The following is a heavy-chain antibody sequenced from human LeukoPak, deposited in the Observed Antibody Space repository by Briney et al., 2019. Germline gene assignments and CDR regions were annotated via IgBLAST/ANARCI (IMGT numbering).Heavy chain of an antibody. V-gene: IGHV1-18*01. CDR1: GYTXTSYG. Sequence: KVSCXXXGYTXTSYGXSWVRQAPGQGLEWMGWISAYNGNTNYAQKLQGRVTMTTDTSTSTAYMELRSLRSDDTAVYYCAIQGSYWGQGTLVTVSS. CDR2: ISAYNGNT. CDR3: AIQGSY. J-gene: IGHJ4*02.